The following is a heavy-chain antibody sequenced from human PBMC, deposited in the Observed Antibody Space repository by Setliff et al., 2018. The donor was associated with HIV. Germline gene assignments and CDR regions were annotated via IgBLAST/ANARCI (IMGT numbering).Heavy chain of an antibody. CDR2: INPNSGGT. Sequence: ASVKVSCKASGYTFSDYYMHWVRQAPGQGLEWMGRINPNSGGTNYAQKFQGRVTMTRDTSISTAYMELSRLRSDDTAVYYCASGEYSSSWSFRRKNNWFDPWGQGTLVTVSS. V-gene: IGHV1-2*06. D-gene: IGHD6-13*01. J-gene: IGHJ5*02. CDR1: GYTFSDYY. CDR3: ASGEYSSSWSFRRKNNWFDP.